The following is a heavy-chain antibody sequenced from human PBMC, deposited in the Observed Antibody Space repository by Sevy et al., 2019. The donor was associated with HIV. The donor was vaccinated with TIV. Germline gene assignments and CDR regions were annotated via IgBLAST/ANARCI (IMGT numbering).Heavy chain of an antibody. CDR1: GYTFTSYD. CDR2: MNPNSGNT. CDR3: AREGYPPYGMDV. J-gene: IGHJ6*02. D-gene: IGHD5-12*01. Sequence: ASVKVSCKASGYTFTSYDINWVRQATGQGLEWMGWMNPNSGNTGYSQKFQGRVTMTRNTSISTAYMELSSLRSEDTAVYYCAREGYPPYGMDVWGQGTTVTVSS. V-gene: IGHV1-8*01.